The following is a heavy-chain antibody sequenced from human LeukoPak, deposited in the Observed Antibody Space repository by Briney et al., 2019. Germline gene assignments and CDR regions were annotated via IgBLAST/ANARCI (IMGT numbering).Heavy chain of an antibody. V-gene: IGHV4-31*03. CDR1: GGSISSGGYY. J-gene: IGHJ4*02. Sequence: SETLSLTCTVSGGSISSGGYYWSWIRQHPGKGLEWNGYIYYSGSTYYNPSLKSRVTISVDTSKNQFSLKLSSVTAADTAVYYCARDRGVTIFGAFDYWGQGTLVTVSS. D-gene: IGHD3-3*01. CDR2: IYYSGST. CDR3: ARDRGVTIFGAFDY.